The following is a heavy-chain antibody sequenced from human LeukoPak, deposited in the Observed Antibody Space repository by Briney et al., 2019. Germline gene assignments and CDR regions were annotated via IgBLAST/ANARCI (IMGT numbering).Heavy chain of an antibody. CDR3: ATYSSSWYDAFDI. J-gene: IGHJ3*02. Sequence: SETLSLTCTVSGGSISSYYWSWIRQPPGKGLEWIGYIYTSGSTNYNPSLKSRVTISVDTSKNQFSLKLSSVTAADTAVYYCATYSSSWYDAFDIWGQGTMVTVSS. CDR1: GGSISSYY. V-gene: IGHV4-4*09. D-gene: IGHD6-13*01. CDR2: IYTSGST.